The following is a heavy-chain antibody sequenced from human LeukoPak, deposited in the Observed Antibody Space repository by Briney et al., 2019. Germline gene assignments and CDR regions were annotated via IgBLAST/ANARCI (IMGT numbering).Heavy chain of an antibody. CDR3: ARGRKQLGEIDY. CDR1: GYTFTNYP. J-gene: IGHJ4*02. Sequence: SVKVSCKASGYTFTNYPMNWVRQAPGQGLEWMGGIIPIFGTANYAQKFQGRVTITADESTSTAYMELSSLRSEDTAVYYCARGRKQLGEIDYWGQGTLVTVSS. D-gene: IGHD6-6*01. V-gene: IGHV1-69*13. CDR2: IIPIFGTA.